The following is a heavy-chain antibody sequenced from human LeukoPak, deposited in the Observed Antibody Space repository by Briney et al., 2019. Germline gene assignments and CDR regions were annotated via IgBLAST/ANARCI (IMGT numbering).Heavy chain of an antibody. CDR2: ISAYNGNT. D-gene: IGHD3-9*01. V-gene: IGHV1-18*01. CDR1: GYTFTSYS. Sequence: ASVKVSCKASGYTFTSYSISWVRQAPGQGLEWMGWISAYNGNTNYAQKLQGRVTMTTDTSTSTAYMELRSLRSDDTAVYYCARSKRYFDWLPLRPFDPWGQGTLVTVSS. J-gene: IGHJ5*02. CDR3: ARSKRYFDWLPLRPFDP.